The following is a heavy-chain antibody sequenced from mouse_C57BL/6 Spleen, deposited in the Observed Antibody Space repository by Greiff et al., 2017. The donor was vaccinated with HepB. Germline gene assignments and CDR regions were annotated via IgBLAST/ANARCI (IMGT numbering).Heavy chain of an antibody. Sequence: VKQSCKASGYTFTSYWMHWVKQRPGQGLEWIGNINPSNGGTNYNEKFKSKATLTVDKSSSTAYMQPSSLTSEDSAVYYCARSYYGSSFYFDYWGQGTTLTVSS. CDR1: GYTFTSYW. D-gene: IGHD1-1*01. V-gene: IGHV1-53*01. CDR2: INPSNGGT. J-gene: IGHJ2*01. CDR3: ARSYYGSSFYFDY.